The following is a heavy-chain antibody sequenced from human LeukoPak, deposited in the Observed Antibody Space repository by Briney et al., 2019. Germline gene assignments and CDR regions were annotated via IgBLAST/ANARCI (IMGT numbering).Heavy chain of an antibody. V-gene: IGHV3-30*03. CDR1: GFTFSSYG. CDR3: ARGRAGRGYSYVIYYYYYMDV. Sequence: GESLRLSCVASGFTFSSYGIHWVRQAPGKGLEWVAVISYDGSKKYYAESVKGRFTISRDNSKTTLYLKMNSLRGEDTAVYYCARGRAGRGYSYVIYYYYYMDVWGKGTTVTVSS. D-gene: IGHD5-18*01. J-gene: IGHJ6*03. CDR2: ISYDGSKK.